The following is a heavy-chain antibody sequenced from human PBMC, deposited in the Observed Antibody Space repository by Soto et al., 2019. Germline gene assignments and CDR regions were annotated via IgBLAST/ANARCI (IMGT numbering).Heavy chain of an antibody. D-gene: IGHD3-22*01. CDR3: AKGTSYYYDSSGLGRYFQH. CDR2: ISYDGSNK. V-gene: IGHV3-30*18. J-gene: IGHJ1*01. CDR1: GFTFSSYG. Sequence: QVQLVESGGGVVQPGRSLRLSCAAAGFTFSSYGMHWVRQAPGKGLEWVAVISYDGSNKYYADSVKGRFTISRDNSKNTQYLQMNSLRAEDTAVYYCAKGTSYYYDSSGLGRYFQHWGQGTLVTVSS.